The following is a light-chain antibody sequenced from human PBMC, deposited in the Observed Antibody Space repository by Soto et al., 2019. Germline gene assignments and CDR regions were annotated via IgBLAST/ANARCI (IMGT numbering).Light chain of an antibody. J-gene: IGKJ1*01. Sequence: EVVMTQSPATLSVSPGERATLSCRASQSVTANLAWYQQKPGQAPRLLIHGASNRATGIPASFSGSGFGTEFMLTISSLQSEDFAVYYCQQYNTWLWTFGQGTKVEI. CDR3: QQYNTWLWT. V-gene: IGKV3-15*01. CDR1: QSVTAN. CDR2: GAS.